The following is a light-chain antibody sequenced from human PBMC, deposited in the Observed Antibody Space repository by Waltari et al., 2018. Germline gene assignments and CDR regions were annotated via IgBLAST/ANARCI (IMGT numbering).Light chain of an antibody. J-gene: IGLJ1*01. CDR1: SSDVGGYNY. CDR2: ELY. Sequence: QSALTQPASVSGSPGQSISISCTGTSSDVGGYNYVSWYQQHPGKAPKLVVFELYNRPSGVSGRFSGSKSGNTASLTISGLQADDESDYYCSSYASTNSHVFGTGTRVTVL. CDR3: SSYASTNSHV. V-gene: IGLV2-14*01.